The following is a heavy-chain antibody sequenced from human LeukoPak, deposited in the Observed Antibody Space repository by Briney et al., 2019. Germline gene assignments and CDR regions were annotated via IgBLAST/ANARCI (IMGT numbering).Heavy chain of an antibody. J-gene: IGHJ4*02. Sequence: SETLSLTCTVPGGSISSYYRSWIRQPPGKGLEWIGYIYNSGSRSYNPSLKSRLTISEDTSKNQFFLRLSSVTAADTAVYFCARGGGYHSGYYYYYFDDWGQGTLVTVSS. D-gene: IGHD3-22*01. V-gene: IGHV4-59*01. CDR3: ARGGGYHSGYYYYYFDD. CDR2: IYNSGSR. CDR1: GGSISSYY.